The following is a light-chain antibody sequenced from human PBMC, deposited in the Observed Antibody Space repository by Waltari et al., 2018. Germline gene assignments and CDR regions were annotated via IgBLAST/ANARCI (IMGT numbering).Light chain of an antibody. J-gene: IGKJ1*01. Sequence: DIQMTQSPSTLSVPVGDRVTIPCRASQRISSWLDWYQQKPVKAPKLLIYKASSLERWVPSRCGGSGSGTEFTLTISSLQPDDFATYYCQHGWTFGQGTKVEIK. CDR3: QHGWT. CDR2: KAS. CDR1: QRISSW. V-gene: IGKV1-5*03.